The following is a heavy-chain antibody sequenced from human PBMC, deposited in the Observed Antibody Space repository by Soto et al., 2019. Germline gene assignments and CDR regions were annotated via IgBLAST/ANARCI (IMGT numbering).Heavy chain of an antibody. J-gene: IGHJ5*02. CDR2: IYYSGST. CDR3: ARGESTEAYGDSWFDP. CDR1: GGSISSSSYY. D-gene: IGHD4-17*01. Sequence: QLQLQESGPGLVKPSETLSLTCTVSGGSISSSSYYWGWIRQPPGKGLEWIGSIYYSGSTYYNPSLKSRVTISVDTSKNQFSLKLSSVTAADTAVYYCARGESTEAYGDSWFDPWGQGTLVTVSS. V-gene: IGHV4-39*01.